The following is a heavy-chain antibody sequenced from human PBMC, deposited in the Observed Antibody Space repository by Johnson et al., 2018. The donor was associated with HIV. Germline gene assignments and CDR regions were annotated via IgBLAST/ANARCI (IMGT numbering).Heavy chain of an antibody. CDR1: GFTVSSNY. Sequence: EVQLVESGGGLVQPGGSLRLSCAASGFTVSSNYMSWVRQAPGKGLEWVSVIYSGGSTYYADSVKGRFTISRDNSKNTLFLHMISLRAEDTAVYYCARALLDCSSGNCYSHDAFDIWGQGTMVTVSS. CDR2: IYSGGST. D-gene: IGHD2-15*01. CDR3: ARALLDCSSGNCYSHDAFDI. V-gene: IGHV3-66*02. J-gene: IGHJ3*02.